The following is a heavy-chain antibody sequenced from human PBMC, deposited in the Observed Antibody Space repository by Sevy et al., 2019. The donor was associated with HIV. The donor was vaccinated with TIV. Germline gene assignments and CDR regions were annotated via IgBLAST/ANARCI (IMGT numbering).Heavy chain of an antibody. V-gene: IGHV3-7*01. D-gene: IGHD3-10*01. CDR2: IMQDGSEK. Sequence: GGSLRLSCAASRFTFSSYWMSWVRQAPGKGLEWVANIMQDGSEKYYVDSVKGRFTISRDNAKNSLYLQMNSLRAEDTAVYYCARGSDGSGSYLDYYYGMDVWGQGTTVTVSS. CDR3: ARGSDGSGSYLDYYYGMDV. CDR1: RFTFSSYW. J-gene: IGHJ6*02.